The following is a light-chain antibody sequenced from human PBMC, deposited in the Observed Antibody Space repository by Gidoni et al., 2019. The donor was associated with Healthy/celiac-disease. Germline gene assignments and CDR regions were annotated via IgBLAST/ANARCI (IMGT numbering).Light chain of an antibody. Sequence: QSDLTQPASVSGSPGQSITISCTGPSSDVGGYNYVSWYQQHPGNAPKLMISEVSNRPSGVSNRFSGSTSGNTASLTISVLQAEDEADYYFSSETSIITYVVFGGGTKLTVL. V-gene: IGLV2-14*01. CDR2: EVS. CDR3: SSETSIITYVV. CDR1: SSDVGGYNY. J-gene: IGLJ2*01.